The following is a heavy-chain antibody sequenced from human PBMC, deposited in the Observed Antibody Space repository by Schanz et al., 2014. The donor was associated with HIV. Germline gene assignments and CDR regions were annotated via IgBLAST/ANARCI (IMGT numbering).Heavy chain of an antibody. V-gene: IGHV3-30*18. CDR3: VKGERIGYRIEVTGPTFDY. CDR1: AFNFDSYG. J-gene: IGHJ4*02. CDR2: ISHDGTNK. Sequence: QVQLVESGGGVVQPGRSLRLSCVASAFNFDSYGMHWVRQAPGKALEWVAVISHDGTNKFYAGSVKDRFTISRDNAKNTLYVQIRSLRNEDTAVYYCVKGERIGYRIEVTGPTFDYWGQGTLVTVSS. D-gene: IGHD3-22*01.